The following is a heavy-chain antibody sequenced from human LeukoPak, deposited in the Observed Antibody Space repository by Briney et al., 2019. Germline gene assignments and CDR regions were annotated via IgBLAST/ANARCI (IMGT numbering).Heavy chain of an antibody. CDR2: IYTSGST. D-gene: IGHD5-12*01. CDR3: ARERSSLTSLRPTNTFDY. J-gene: IGHJ4*02. CDR1: GGSISSYY. V-gene: IGHV4-4*07. Sequence: SETLSLTCTVSGGSISSYYWSWIRQPAGKGLEWIGRIYTSGSTNYNPSLKSRVTMSVDTSKNQFSLKLSSVTAADTAVYYCARERSSLTSLRPTNTFDYWGQGTLVTVSS.